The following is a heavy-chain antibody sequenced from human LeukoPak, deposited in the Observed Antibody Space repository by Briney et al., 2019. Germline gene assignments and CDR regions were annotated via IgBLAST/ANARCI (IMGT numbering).Heavy chain of an antibody. Sequence: GGSLRLSCAASGLTFSNYAMSWVRQAPGKGLEWVSTISGSGHYTYYADSVKGRFTISRDNSKNTLYLQMNSLRAEDTAVYYCYGANAEHWGQGTPVTVSS. D-gene: IGHD4-23*01. V-gene: IGHV3-23*01. CDR1: GLTFSNYA. CDR2: ISGSGHYT. CDR3: YGANAEH. J-gene: IGHJ1*01.